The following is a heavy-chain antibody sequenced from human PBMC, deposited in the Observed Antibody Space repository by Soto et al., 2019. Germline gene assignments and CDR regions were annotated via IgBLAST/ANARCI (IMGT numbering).Heavy chain of an antibody. J-gene: IGHJ3*02. CDR2: IYPGDSDS. CDR3: ARSRVYTPRLEDPFAI. D-gene: IGHD2-8*01. CDR1: GYSFPTYW. V-gene: IGHV5-51*01. Sequence: GESLKISCKGSGYSFPTYWLAWVRQTPGRGLEYMGIIYPGDSDSRYSPAFQGQVTISADKSINTAYLQWTSLKASDTAIYYCARSRVYTPRLEDPFAIWGQGTMVTVSS.